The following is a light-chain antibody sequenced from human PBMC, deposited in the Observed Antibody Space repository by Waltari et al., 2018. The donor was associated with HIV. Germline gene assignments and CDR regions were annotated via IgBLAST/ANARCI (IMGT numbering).Light chain of an antibody. CDR1: RSDVGSYNR. V-gene: IGLV2-18*02. J-gene: IGLJ1*01. CDR3: SSYTSSSTYV. CDR2: EVS. Sequence: QSALTQPPSVSGSPGQSVTISCTGTRSDVGSYNRVSWYHQPPGTAPKLIIYEVSNRPSGVPDRFSGSKSGNPASLTISGLQDEDEADYYCSSYTSSSTYVFGTGTKVTVL.